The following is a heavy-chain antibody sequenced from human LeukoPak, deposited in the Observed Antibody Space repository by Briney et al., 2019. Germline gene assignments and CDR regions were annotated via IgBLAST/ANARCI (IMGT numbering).Heavy chain of an antibody. D-gene: IGHD1-14*01. J-gene: IGHJ4*02. V-gene: IGHV3-7*01. CDR1: GFTFSTHW. Sequence: GGPLRLSCAASGFTFSTHWMTWVRQAPGKGLEWVANIKQDGSETYYVESVKDRFTISRDNAKNSVFLQMNSLRAGDTAVYYCARDRGTGFWSNHPDSWGQGTLVIVSS. CDR3: ARDRGTGFWSNHPDS. CDR2: IKQDGSET.